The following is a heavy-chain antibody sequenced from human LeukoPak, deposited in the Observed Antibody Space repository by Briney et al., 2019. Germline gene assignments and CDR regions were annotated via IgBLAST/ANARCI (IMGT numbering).Heavy chain of an antibody. D-gene: IGHD6-13*01. Sequence: GASVKVSCKASGYTFTGYYMHWVRQAPGQGLEWMGWINPNSGGTNYAQKFQGRVTMTRDTSISTAYMELSRLRSDDTAVYYCARERVGGIAAAGYYYYYMDVWGKGTTVTVSS. CDR2: INPNSGGT. CDR1: GYTFTGYY. CDR3: ARERVGGIAAAGYYYYYMDV. J-gene: IGHJ6*03. V-gene: IGHV1-2*02.